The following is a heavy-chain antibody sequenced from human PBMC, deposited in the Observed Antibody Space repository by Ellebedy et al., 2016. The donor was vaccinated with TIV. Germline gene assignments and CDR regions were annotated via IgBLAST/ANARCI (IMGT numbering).Heavy chain of an antibody. D-gene: IGHD3-10*01. V-gene: IGHV4-34*01. CDR1: GGSFSGYY. J-gene: IGHJ6*03. Sequence: SETLSLTXAVYGGSFSGYYWSWVRQSPDKGLEWIGEINHSGSTNYNPSLKGRVAISVDTSKNQFSLKLSSVTAADTAVYYCARDSGQVSEADYMDVWGKGTTVTVSS. CDR3: ARDSGQVSEADYMDV. CDR2: INHSGST.